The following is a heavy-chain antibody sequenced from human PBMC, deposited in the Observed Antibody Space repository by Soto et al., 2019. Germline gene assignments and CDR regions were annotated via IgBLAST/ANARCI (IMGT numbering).Heavy chain of an antibody. CDR1: GYTFTGYY. CDR2: INPNSGGT. Sequence: QVQLVQSGAEVKKPGASVKVSCKASGYTFTGYYMHWVRQAPGQGLEWMGWINPNSGGTNNAQKFQGRVTTTRDTSISTAYMELRRLRSDDTAVYYCARGGVTGSPQGYYYGMDVWGQGTTVTVSS. CDR3: ARGGVTGSPQGYYYGMDV. D-gene: IGHD1-20*01. V-gene: IGHV1-2*02. J-gene: IGHJ6*02.